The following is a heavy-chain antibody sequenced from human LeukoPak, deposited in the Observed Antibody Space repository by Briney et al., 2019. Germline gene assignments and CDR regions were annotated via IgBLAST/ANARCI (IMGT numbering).Heavy chain of an antibody. Sequence: GGSLRLSCAASGFTFSYAWMSWVRQAPGKGLEWVGRIKSKTDGGTTDYAAPVKGRFTISRDDSKNTLYLQMNSLKTEDTAVYYCTTDFRGDYVVYYYYCGMDVWGQGTTVTVSS. V-gene: IGHV3-15*01. CDR1: GFTFSYAW. J-gene: IGHJ6*02. CDR2: IKSKTDGGTT. D-gene: IGHD4-17*01. CDR3: TTDFRGDYVVYYYYCGMDV.